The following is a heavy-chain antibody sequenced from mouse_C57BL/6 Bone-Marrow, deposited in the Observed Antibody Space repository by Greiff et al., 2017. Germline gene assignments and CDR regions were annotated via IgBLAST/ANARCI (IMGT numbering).Heavy chain of an antibody. Sequence: DVKLVESGGDLVKPGGSLKLSCAASGFTFSSYGMSWVRQTPDKRLEWVATISSGGSYTYYPDSVKGRFPISRDNAKNPLYLKMSSLKSEDTAMYYCARQRTGYYFAYWGQGTTLAVSS. D-gene: IGHD4-1*01. V-gene: IGHV5-6*02. CDR3: ARQRTGYYFAY. CDR2: ISSGGSYT. CDR1: GFTFSSYG. J-gene: IGHJ2*01.